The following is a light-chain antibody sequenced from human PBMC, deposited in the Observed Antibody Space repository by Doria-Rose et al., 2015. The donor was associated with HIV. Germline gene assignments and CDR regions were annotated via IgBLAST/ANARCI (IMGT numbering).Light chain of an antibody. V-gene: IGKV3-20*01. Sequence: TQSPGTLSLSPGERATLSCRASQSFSSTYLAWYQQKPGQAPSLLIYDGSTRATGIPDRFSASGSGTDFTHTINRLEPEDFALYYCHQYGTAWMFGQGTKVEI. CDR2: DGS. CDR3: HQYGTAWM. J-gene: IGKJ1*01. CDR1: QSFSSTY.